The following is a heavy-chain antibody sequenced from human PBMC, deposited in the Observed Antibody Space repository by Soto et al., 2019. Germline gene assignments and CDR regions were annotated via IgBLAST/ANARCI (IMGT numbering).Heavy chain of an antibody. CDR2: INHSGST. CDR1: GGSFSGYY. J-gene: IGHJ4*02. Sequence: SETLSLTCAVYGGSFSGYYWSWIRQPPGKGLEWIGEINHSGSTNYNPSLKSRVTISVDTSKNQFSLKLSSVTAADTAVYYCARLYPPLRGSSWLDYWGQGTLVTVS. D-gene: IGHD6-13*01. V-gene: IGHV4-34*01. CDR3: ARLYPPLRGSSWLDY.